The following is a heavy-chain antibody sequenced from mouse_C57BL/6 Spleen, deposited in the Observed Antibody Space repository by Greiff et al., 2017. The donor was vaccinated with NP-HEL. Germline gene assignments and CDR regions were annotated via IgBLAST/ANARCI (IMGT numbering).Heavy chain of an antibody. CDR1: GFTFSDYG. V-gene: IGHV5-17*01. J-gene: IGHJ2*01. Sequence: EVQLVESGGGLVKPGGSLKLSCAASGFTFSDYGMHWVRQAPEKGLEWVAYISSGSSTIYYADTVKGRFTISRDNAKNTLFLQMTSLRSEDTAMYYCARPAFTTVIHFDYWGQGTTLTVSS. CDR2: ISSGSSTI. D-gene: IGHD1-1*01. CDR3: ARPAFTTVIHFDY.